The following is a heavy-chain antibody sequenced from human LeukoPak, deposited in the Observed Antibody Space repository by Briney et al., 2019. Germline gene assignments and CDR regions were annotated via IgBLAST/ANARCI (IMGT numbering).Heavy chain of an antibody. CDR1: GFTFSSYA. V-gene: IGHV3-30-3*01. Sequence: PGRSLRLSCAASGFTFSSYAMHWVRQAPGKGLEWVAVISYDGSNKYYADSVKGRFTISRDNSKNTLYLQMNSLRAEDTAVYYCARDEATGAGAFDIWGQGTMVTVSS. J-gene: IGHJ3*02. CDR2: ISYDGSNK. CDR3: ARDEATGAGAFDI.